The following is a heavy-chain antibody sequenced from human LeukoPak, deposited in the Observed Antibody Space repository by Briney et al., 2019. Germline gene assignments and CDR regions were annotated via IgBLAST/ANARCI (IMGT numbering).Heavy chain of an antibody. Sequence: GRSLRLSCAASGFTFDDYAMHWVRHAPGKGLEWVSGISWNSGSIGYADSVKGRFTISRDNAKNSLYLQMNSLRAEDMALYYCAKAGGYDLRLVNFDYWGQGTLVTVSS. CDR2: ISWNSGSI. D-gene: IGHD5-12*01. CDR1: GFTFDDYA. CDR3: AKAGGYDLRLVNFDY. V-gene: IGHV3-9*03. J-gene: IGHJ4*02.